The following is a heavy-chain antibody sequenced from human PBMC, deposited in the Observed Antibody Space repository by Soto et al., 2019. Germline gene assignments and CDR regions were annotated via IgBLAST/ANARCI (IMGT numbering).Heavy chain of an antibody. D-gene: IGHD2-15*01. CDR3: ARERDPFGSDSSQDAFHL. CDR1: GFTFSTYA. J-gene: IGHJ3*01. V-gene: IGHV3-30-3*01. Sequence: QVQLVESGGGVVQPGGSLRLSCSASGFTFSTYAFHWVRQAPGKGREWVAVIIDDGTKDYYADSVEGRFTISRDNYENTLDVQMDSLRLGDKAVYYCARERDPFGSDSSQDAFHLWGQGTTVTVSS. CDR2: IIDDGTKD.